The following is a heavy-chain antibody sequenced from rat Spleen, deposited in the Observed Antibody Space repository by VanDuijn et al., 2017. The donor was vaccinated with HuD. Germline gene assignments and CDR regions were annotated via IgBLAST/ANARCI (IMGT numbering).Heavy chain of an antibody. D-gene: IGHD1-10*01. CDR3: ARREQLGGYFDY. V-gene: IGHV5-31*01. Sequence: EVQLVESGGGLVQPGGSLKLSCVASGITFTNYWMTWIRQAPGKGLEWIASITNTGDSTYYRGSVKGRFTISRDNAKSTLCLQMDSLRSEDTATYYCARREQLGGYFDYWGQGVMVTVSS. J-gene: IGHJ2*01. CDR1: GITFTNYW. CDR2: ITNTGDST.